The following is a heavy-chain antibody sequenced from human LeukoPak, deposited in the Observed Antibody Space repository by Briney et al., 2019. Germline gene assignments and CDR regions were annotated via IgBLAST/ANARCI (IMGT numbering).Heavy chain of an antibody. CDR2: NDWDDDK. CDR3: ARIYYYDSSGYYEFDY. CDR1: GFSLSTSGMG. V-gene: IGHV2-70*01. J-gene: IGHJ4*02. Sequence: SGPALVNPTPALTLTCSFCGFSLSTSGMGVSWMREPPGKALEWLAHNDWDDDKYYRTSLKTRLTISNDTSNNQLVLTMTNMDPVDTATYYCARIYYYDSSGYYEFDYWGQGTLVTVSS. D-gene: IGHD3-22*01.